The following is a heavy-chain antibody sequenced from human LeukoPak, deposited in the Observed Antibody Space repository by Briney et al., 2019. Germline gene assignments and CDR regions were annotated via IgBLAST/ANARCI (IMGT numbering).Heavy chain of an antibody. D-gene: IGHD3-22*01. CDR2: IGAGDKYT. CDR1: GFTLRNYA. Sequence: HTGGSLRLSCAASGFTLRNYAMRWVRQAPGKGLEGVSSIGAGDKYTYYADSVKGRFTISRDNSKNTLYLQMDRLRAEDTAVYYCASPQRWSGGYYQPLDYWGQGTLVTVSS. J-gene: IGHJ4*02. CDR3: ASPQRWSGGYYQPLDY. V-gene: IGHV3-23*01.